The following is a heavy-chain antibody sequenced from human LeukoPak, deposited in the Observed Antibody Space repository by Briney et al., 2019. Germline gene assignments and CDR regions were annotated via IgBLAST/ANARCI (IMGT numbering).Heavy chain of an antibody. CDR3: ARHSRGGSVYFDY. D-gene: IGHD3-10*01. V-gene: IGHV4-38-2*01. Sequence: SETLSLTCAVSGVSISSGFFWGCIRQPPGKGLEWIGSIHHSGTTYYNPSLKSRFTISVDTSRNQFSLKVTSVTAADTAVYYCARHSRGGSVYFDYWGQGTLVTVSS. J-gene: IGHJ4*02. CDR2: IHHSGTT. CDR1: GVSISSGFF.